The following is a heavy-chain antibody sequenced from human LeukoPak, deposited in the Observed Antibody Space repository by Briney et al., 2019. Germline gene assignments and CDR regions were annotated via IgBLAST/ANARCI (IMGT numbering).Heavy chain of an antibody. V-gene: IGHV3-23*01. D-gene: IGHD1-26*01. CDR2: ISGSGGST. Sequence: GGSLRLSCAASGFTFSIYAMSWVRQAPGKGLEWVSAISGSGGSTYYADSVKGRFTIPRDNSKNTLYLQMNSLRAEDTAVYYCATAGSYFTTPFDIWGQGTMVTVSS. CDR1: GFTFSIYA. J-gene: IGHJ3*02. CDR3: ATAGSYFTTPFDI.